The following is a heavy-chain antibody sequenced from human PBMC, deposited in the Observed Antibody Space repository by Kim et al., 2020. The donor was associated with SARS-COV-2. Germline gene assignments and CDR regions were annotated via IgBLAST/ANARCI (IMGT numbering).Heavy chain of an antibody. J-gene: IGHJ5*02. CDR2: ISSSSSYT. D-gene: IGHD3-10*01. Sequence: GGSLRLSCAASGFTFSDYYMSWIRQAPGKGLEWVSYISSSSSYTNYADSVKGRFTISRDNAKNSLYLQMNSLRAEDTAVYYCARTLLWFGELSRFDPWGQGTLVTVSS. CDR3: ARTLLWFGELSRFDP. V-gene: IGHV3-11*03. CDR1: GFTFSDYY.